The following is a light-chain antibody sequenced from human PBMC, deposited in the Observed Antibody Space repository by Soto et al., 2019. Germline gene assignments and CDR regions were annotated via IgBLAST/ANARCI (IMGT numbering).Light chain of an antibody. V-gene: IGKV1-8*01. CDR1: KGISSY. Sequence: AIRMTQSPSSFSASTGDRVTITCRASKGISSYLAWYQQKPGKAPKLLIYAACTLQSGVPSRFSGSGSGTDFTLTISCLQSEDFATYYCQQYYSYPPLTFGGGTKVEI. CDR3: QQYYSYPPLT. CDR2: AAC. J-gene: IGKJ4*01.